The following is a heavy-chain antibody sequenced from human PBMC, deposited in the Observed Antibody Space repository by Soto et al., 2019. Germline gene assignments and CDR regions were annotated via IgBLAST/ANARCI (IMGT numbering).Heavy chain of an antibody. CDR2: MNPNSGNT. J-gene: IGHJ2*01. CDR1: GYTFPSYD. Sequence: GASVKGSCKASGYTFPSYDINWVRQATGQGLEWMGWMNPNSGNTGYAQKFQGRVTMTRNTSISTAYMELSSLRSEDTAVYYCARGDGWYYDYIWGSYHYSYFDLWGRGTLVTVSS. CDR3: ARGDGWYYDYIWGSYHYSYFDL. D-gene: IGHD3-16*02. V-gene: IGHV1-8*01.